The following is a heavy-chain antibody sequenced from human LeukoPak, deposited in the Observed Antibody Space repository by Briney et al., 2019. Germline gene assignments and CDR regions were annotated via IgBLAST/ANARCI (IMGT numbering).Heavy chain of an antibody. Sequence: GGSLRLSCAASGFTFSSYGMHWVRQAPGKGLEWVAFIRYDGSNKYYADSVKGRFTISRDNSKNTLYLQMNSLRSDDTAVYYCARHPGSGSGGANYFDYWGQGTLVTVSS. V-gene: IGHV3-30*02. J-gene: IGHJ4*02. CDR2: IRYDGSNK. CDR3: ARHPGSGSGGANYFDY. D-gene: IGHD1-26*01. CDR1: GFTFSSYG.